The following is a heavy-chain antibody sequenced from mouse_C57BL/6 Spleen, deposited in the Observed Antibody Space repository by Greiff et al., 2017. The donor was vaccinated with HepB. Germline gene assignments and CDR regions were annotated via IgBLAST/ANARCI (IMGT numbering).Heavy chain of an antibody. D-gene: IGHD2-2*01. CDR2: IYPRSGNT. Sequence: VQLQQSGAELARPGASVKLSCKASGYTFTSYGISWVKQRTGQGLEWIGEIYPRSGNTYYNEKFKGKATLTADKSSSTAYMELRSLTSEDSAVYFCARSLKVTTTGYYYAMDYWGQGTSVTVSS. CDR3: ARSLKVTTTGYYYAMDY. J-gene: IGHJ4*01. V-gene: IGHV1-81*01. CDR1: GYTFTSYG.